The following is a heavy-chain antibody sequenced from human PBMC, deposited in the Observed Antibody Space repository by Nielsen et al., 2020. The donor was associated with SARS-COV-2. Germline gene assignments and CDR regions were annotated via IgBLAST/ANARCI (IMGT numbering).Heavy chain of an antibody. CDR3: ARSSGWLSPLFDY. J-gene: IGHJ4*02. CDR1: GYSFTSYW. Sequence: GGSLRLSCKGSGYSFTSYWIGWVRQMPGKGLEWMGIIYPGDSDTRYSPSFQGQVTISADKSISTAYLQWSSLKASDTAMYYCARSSGWLSPLFDYRGQGTLVTVSS. D-gene: IGHD6-19*01. V-gene: IGHV5-51*01. CDR2: IYPGDSDT.